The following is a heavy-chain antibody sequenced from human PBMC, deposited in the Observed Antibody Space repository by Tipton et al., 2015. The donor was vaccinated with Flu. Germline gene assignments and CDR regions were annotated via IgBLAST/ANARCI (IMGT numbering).Heavy chain of an antibody. CDR1: GFTFDDYA. Sequence: SLRLSCAASGFTFDDYAMHWVRQAPGKGLEWVSLISGDGGSTYYADSVKGRFTISRDNSKNSLYLQMNSLRTEDTALYYCAKDSITIFGVVMSYYGMDVWGQGTTVTVSS. CDR2: ISGDGGST. D-gene: IGHD3-3*01. J-gene: IGHJ6*02. CDR3: AKDSITIFGVVMSYYGMDV. V-gene: IGHV3-43*02.